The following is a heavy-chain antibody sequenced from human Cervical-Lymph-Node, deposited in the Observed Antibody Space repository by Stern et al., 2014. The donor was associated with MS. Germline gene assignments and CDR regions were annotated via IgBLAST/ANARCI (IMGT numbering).Heavy chain of an antibody. J-gene: IGHJ6*02. V-gene: IGHV1-24*01. D-gene: IGHD2-21*02. Sequence: GHLVESGAEVKKPGASVKVSCKVSGYTLTEMSMHWVRQAPGKGLEWMGGYDPQHGETVYAQKIQGRVTMAEDRSTDTAYMELTSLRSDDTAVYYCATHRGRVTYYYGLDVWGQGTTVTVSS. CDR1: GYTLTEMS. CDR2: YDPQHGET. CDR3: ATHRGRVTYYYGLDV.